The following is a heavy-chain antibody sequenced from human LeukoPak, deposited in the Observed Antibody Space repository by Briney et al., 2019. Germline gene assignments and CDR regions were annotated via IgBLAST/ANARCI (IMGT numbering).Heavy chain of an antibody. Sequence: SETLSLTCTVSGGFISSGSYYWGWIHQPPGKGLEWIGSMLYSGSTNYKPSLKSRVTMSVDTSKNQFSLKLSSVTAADTAVYYCAHYYDSRGYYLGYWGQGTLVTVSS. D-gene: IGHD3-22*01. CDR1: GGFISSGSYY. V-gene: IGHV4-39*01. J-gene: IGHJ4*02. CDR2: MLYSGST. CDR3: AHYYDSRGYYLGY.